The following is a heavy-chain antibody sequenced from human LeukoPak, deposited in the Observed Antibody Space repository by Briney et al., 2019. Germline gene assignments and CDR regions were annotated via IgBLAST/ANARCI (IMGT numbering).Heavy chain of an antibody. J-gene: IGHJ4*02. Sequence: ASVKVSCKASGYTVTDYYMHWVRQAPGQGLEWMGRINPNSGGANYAQQFQGRVTMTRDTSITIAYMEVVRLTSDDTAVYYCARGSGYGDSPGLDWGQGTLVTVSS. D-gene: IGHD4-17*01. CDR2: INPNSGGA. CDR1: GYTVTDYY. V-gene: IGHV1-2*06. CDR3: ARGSGYGDSPGLD.